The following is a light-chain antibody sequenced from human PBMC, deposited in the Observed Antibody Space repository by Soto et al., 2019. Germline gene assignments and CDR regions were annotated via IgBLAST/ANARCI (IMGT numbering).Light chain of an antibody. V-gene: IGKV1-39*01. CDR3: QQGHSNPIT. Sequence: DILMTQSPYSLSASVGDRVTITCRASQEIGGYLNWYQQKPGKAPKLLIYAASSLQSGVPSRFSGSGSGTDFTLTISSLQPEDFATYYCQQGHSNPITLGQRTR. CDR1: QEIGGY. J-gene: IGKJ5*01. CDR2: AAS.